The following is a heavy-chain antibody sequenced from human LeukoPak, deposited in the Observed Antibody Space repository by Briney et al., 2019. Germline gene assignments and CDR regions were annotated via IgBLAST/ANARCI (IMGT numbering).Heavy chain of an antibody. CDR2: IYHSGST. D-gene: IGHD1-1*01. CDR1: GYSLSSGYY. CDR3: ARVSPPYNWNDPDY. V-gene: IGHV4-38-2*02. Sequence: SETLSLTCTVSGYSLSSGYYWGWIRQPPGKGLEWIGSIYHSGSTYYNPSLKSRVTISVDTSKNQFSLKLSPVTAADTAVYYCARVSPPYNWNDPDYWGQGTLVTVSS. J-gene: IGHJ4*02.